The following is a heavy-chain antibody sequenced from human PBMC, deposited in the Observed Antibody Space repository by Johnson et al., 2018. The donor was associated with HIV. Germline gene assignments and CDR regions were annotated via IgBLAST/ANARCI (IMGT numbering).Heavy chain of an antibody. CDR2: IYSGGST. Sequence: VQLVESGGGVVQPGRSLRLSCAASRFTVSSNYMSWVRQAPGKGLEWVSVIYSGGSTYYADSVKGRFTISRDNSKNTLYLQMNSLRAEDTAVYYCARGVGLVDGMIVDAFDIWGQGTMVTVSS. D-gene: IGHD3-22*01. V-gene: IGHV3-66*01. J-gene: IGHJ3*02. CDR1: RFTVSSNY. CDR3: ARGVGLVDGMIVDAFDI.